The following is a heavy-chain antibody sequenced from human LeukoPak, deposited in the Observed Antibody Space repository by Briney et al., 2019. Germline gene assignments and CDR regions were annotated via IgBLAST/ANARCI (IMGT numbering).Heavy chain of an antibody. D-gene: IGHD5-18*01. Sequence: ASVKVSCKASGYTFTSYYMHWVRQATGQGLEWMGWMNPNSGSTGYAQKFQGRVTITRNTSISTAYMELSSLRSEDTAVYYCARGYFGRTAMMGYWGQGTLVTVSS. CDR3: ARGYFGRTAMMGY. V-gene: IGHV1-8*03. CDR1: GYTFTSYY. CDR2: MNPNSGST. J-gene: IGHJ4*02.